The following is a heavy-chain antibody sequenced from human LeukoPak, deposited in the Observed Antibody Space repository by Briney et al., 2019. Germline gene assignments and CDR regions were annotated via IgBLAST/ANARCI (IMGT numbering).Heavy chain of an antibody. J-gene: IGHJ6*02. CDR2: LSGIGYRT. D-gene: IGHD3/OR15-3a*01. V-gene: IGHV3-23*01. CDR1: GFINRSYA. Sequence: GGSLRLSCRTSGFINRSYAMNWVRQAPCKGLAGVSGLSGIGYRTYYADFVKGRFTISRDNAKKTVYLKMKSLRAGDMDIYFCAKEKNYDFWDGYYEGSYGLGVWGQGTTVIVSS. CDR3: AKEKNYDFWDGYYEGSYGLGV.